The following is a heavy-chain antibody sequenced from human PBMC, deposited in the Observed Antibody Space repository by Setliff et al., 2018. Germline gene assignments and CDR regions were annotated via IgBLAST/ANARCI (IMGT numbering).Heavy chain of an antibody. CDR3: ARQPGDEQQLVGD. V-gene: IGHV4-34*01. CDR1: GGSFSDYY. CDR2: INHSGTT. Sequence: SETLSLTCTVYGGSFSDYYWGWVRQPPGKGLEWIGEINHSGTTNYIPSLKSRLTISVDTSKNQFSLNLTSVTAADTALYYCARQPGDEQQLVGDWGQGTLVTVSS. D-gene: IGHD6-13*01. J-gene: IGHJ4*02.